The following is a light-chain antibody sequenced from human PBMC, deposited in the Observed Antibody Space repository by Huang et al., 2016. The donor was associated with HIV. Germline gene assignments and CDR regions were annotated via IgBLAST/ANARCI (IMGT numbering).Light chain of an antibody. Sequence: ETVMTQSPATLSVSPGERATLSCRASQSVSSNLAWYQQKPGQSPRLLSYGASTRAADIPATFSGSGSGTEFTLTISSLQSEDFAVYFCQQYNNWPWTFGQGTKVEIK. CDR3: QQYNNWPWT. CDR1: QSVSSN. V-gene: IGKV3-15*01. J-gene: IGKJ1*01. CDR2: GAS.